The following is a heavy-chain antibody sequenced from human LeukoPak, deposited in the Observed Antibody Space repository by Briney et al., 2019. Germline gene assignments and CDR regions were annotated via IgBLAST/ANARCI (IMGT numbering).Heavy chain of an antibody. Sequence: PGRSLRLSCAASGFTFDDYAMHWVRQAPGKGLEWVSGISWNSGSIGYADSVKGRFTISRDNAKNSLYLQMNSLRAEDTALYYCAKDIALMRDAFDIWGQGTMVTVSS. CDR1: GFTFDDYA. V-gene: IGHV3-9*01. CDR3: AKDIALMRDAFDI. CDR2: ISWNSGSI. J-gene: IGHJ3*02.